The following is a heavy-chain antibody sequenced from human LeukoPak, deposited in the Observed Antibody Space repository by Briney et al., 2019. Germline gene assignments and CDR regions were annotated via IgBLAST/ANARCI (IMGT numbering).Heavy chain of an antibody. D-gene: IGHD2-2*01. CDR1: GFTFSAYA. CDR2: LNSNGGST. Sequence: GGSLRLSCAASGFTFSAYAIHWVRQAPGKGLEYVSGLNSNGGSTYYATSVKDRFTISRDTSKNTLYLQVGSLRAEDTAVYYCAKDWYCSSTSCFRGYFDYWGQGTLVTVSS. V-gene: IGHV3-64*01. J-gene: IGHJ4*02. CDR3: AKDWYCSSTSCFRGYFDY.